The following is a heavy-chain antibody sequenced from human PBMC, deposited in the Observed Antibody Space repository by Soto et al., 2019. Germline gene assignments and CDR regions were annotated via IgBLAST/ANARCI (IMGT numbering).Heavy chain of an antibody. V-gene: IGHV3-48*01. CDR1: GFTFSSYS. Sequence: GGSLRLSCAASGFTFSSYSMNWVRQAPGKGLEWVSYISSSSSTIYYADSVKGRFTISRDNAKNSLYLQMNSLRAEDTAVYYCAREAAAGTRYWYFDLWGRDTLVTVSS. D-gene: IGHD6-13*01. CDR3: AREAAAGTRYWYFDL. CDR2: ISSSSSTI. J-gene: IGHJ2*01.